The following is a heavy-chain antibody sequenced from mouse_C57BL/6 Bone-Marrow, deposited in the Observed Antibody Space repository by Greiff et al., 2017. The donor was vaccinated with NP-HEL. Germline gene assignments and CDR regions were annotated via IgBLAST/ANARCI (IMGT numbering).Heavy chain of an antibody. CDR2: INPSNGGT. V-gene: IGHV1-53*01. CDR3: AGRGQLRLRGVWFAY. J-gene: IGHJ3*01. CDR1: GYTFTSYW. Sequence: QVQLQQPGTELVKPGASVKLSCKASGYTFTSYWMHWVKQRPGQGLEWIGNINPSNGGTNYNEKFKSKATLTVDKSSSTAYMQLRSLTSEDYAVYYCAGRGQLRLRGVWFAYWGQGTLVTVSA. D-gene: IGHD3-2*02.